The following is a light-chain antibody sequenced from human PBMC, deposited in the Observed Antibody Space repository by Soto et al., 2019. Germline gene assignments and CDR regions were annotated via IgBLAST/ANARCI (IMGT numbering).Light chain of an antibody. V-gene: IGLV2-23*01. CDR2: EDI. CDR3: CSYAGGTSVV. Sequence: QSALTQPASVSGSPGQSITISCTGSSSDVGKYNLVSWYQHHPGKAPKLMIYEDIERPSGVSNRFSGSKSGNTASLTISWLQTEDEADYYCCSYAGGTSVVFGGGTKLTVL. J-gene: IGLJ2*01. CDR1: SSDVGKYNL.